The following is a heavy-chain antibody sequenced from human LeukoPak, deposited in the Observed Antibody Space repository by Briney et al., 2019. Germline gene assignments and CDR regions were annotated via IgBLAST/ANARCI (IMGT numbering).Heavy chain of an antibody. D-gene: IGHD2-15*01. CDR2: IYSGGST. V-gene: IGHV3-53*04. J-gene: IGHJ3*02. CDR1: GFTVSSNY. CDR3: ASQDCSGGSCYSDGAFDI. Sequence: GGSLRLSCAASGFTVSSNYMSWVRQAPGKGLEWVSVIYSGGSTYYADSVKGRFTISRHNSKNTLYLQMNSLRAEDAAVYYCASQDCSGGSCYSDGAFDIWGQGTMVTVSS.